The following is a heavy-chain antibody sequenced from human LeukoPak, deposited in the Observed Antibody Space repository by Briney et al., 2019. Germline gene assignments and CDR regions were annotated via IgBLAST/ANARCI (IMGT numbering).Heavy chain of an antibody. CDR2: ISGSGGST. CDR1: GSTFASFA. D-gene: IGHD3-10*01. CDR3: ARESWFGELLGAFDY. V-gene: IGHV3-23*01. J-gene: IGHJ4*02. Sequence: GGSLSLSCAADGSTFASFAMGWVSQAHGRGRGWVGAISGSGGSTYYADSVKGRFTISRDNSKNTLYLQMNSLRAEDTAVYYCARESWFGELLGAFDYWGQGTLVTVSS.